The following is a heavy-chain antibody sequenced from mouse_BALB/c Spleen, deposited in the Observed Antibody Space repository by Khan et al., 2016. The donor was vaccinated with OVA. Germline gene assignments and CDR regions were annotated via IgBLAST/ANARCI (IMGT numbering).Heavy chain of an antibody. CDR2: INPSTGYT. Sequence: QVQLQQSGAELAKPGASVKMSCKASGYTFTSYWMHWVKQRPGQGLEWIGYINPSTGYTEYNQKFKDKATLTADTSSSTAYMQLSSLTSEDTADYYCARKEGKYAMDYWGQGTSVTVSS. D-gene: IGHD2-1*01. CDR3: ARKEGKYAMDY. V-gene: IGHV1-7*01. J-gene: IGHJ4*01. CDR1: GYTFTSYW.